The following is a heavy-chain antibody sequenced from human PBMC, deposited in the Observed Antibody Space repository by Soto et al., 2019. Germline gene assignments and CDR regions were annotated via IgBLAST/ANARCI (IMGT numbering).Heavy chain of an antibody. D-gene: IGHD6-13*01. CDR3: RRSSRYSTDV. Sequence: QLQLQESGPGLVKPSETLSLTCTVSGDSIRSSSYWGWIRQPPGKGLEWIGSIYSTGNTYYNPSLDRKITITVDTSKNQSAVNMISETAADTAVYYCRRSSRYSTDVWGQGTTVTVSS. CDR2: IYSTGNT. J-gene: IGHJ6*02. V-gene: IGHV4-39*01. CDR1: GDSIRSSSY.